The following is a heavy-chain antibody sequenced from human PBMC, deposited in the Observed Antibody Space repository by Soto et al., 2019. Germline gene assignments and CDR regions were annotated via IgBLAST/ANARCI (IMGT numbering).Heavy chain of an antibody. CDR2: IYWNDDK. J-gene: IGHJ6*02. CDR3: ARTGCGGSDSYVFCCFVIDV. CDR1: GFSLDSSGVG. V-gene: IGHV2-5*01. D-gene: IGHD2-15*01. Sequence: QITLKESGPTLVKPTQTLTLTCSFSGFSLDSSGVGVGWVRQPPGKALEWLGVIYWNDDKRYSPSLQTRVTIAKDTCANQVFLTLTDVDPMDTGTYYWARTGCGGSDSYVFCCFVIDVWGQGTRVIVS.